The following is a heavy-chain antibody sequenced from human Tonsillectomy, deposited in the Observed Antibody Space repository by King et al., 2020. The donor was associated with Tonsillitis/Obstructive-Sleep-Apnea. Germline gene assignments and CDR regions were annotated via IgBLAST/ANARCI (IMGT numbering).Heavy chain of an antibody. D-gene: IGHD2-2*02. Sequence: VQLVESGAEVKKPGASVKVSCKASGYTFTSYDINWVRQATGQGLEWMGWMNPNSGNTGYAQKFQGRVTLTRNTSISTAYMELSSLRSEDTAVYYCARTSSDIVVVPAAIRYYYYYYMDVWGKGTTVTVSS. CDR3: ARTSSDIVVVPAAIRYYYYYYMDV. V-gene: IGHV1-8*01. J-gene: IGHJ6*03. CDR2: MNPNSGNT. CDR1: GYTFTSYD.